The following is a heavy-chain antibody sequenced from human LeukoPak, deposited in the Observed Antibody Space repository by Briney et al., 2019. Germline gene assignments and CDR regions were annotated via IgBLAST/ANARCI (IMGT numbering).Heavy chain of an antibody. Sequence: GGSLRLSWAAAGFTFSSYGMYWVRQAPGKVLEWVAFIRYDGSNKYYADSVKRRITISEDNSNNTLYQQISSLRAEDTAVYYCARDDWGDTIDYWGQGTLVTVSS. CDR3: ARDDWGDTIDY. V-gene: IGHV3-30*02. J-gene: IGHJ4*02. CDR2: IRYDGSNK. CDR1: GFTFSSYG. D-gene: IGHD7-27*01.